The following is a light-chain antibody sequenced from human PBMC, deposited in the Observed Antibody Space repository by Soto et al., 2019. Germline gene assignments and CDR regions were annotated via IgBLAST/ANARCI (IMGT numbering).Light chain of an antibody. CDR2: TTY. V-gene: IGKV1-12*01. CDR3: QQTNSFPLS. Sequence: DIQMTQSPSSLSSSVGDRVTITCRASPGMSSCLAWYQQKPGKAPNFLIHTTYSLQSGGPSSFSGSGSVTVFNRTISRLQPADLSTFSLQQTNSFPLSFSGGNKMEIK. J-gene: IGKJ4*01. CDR1: PGMSSC.